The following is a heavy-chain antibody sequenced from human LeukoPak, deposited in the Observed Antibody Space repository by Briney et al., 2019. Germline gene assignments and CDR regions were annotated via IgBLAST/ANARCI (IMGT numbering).Heavy chain of an antibody. Sequence: SETLSLTCTVSGGSISSYYWSWIRQPPGKGLEWIGYIYYSGSTNHNPSLKSRVTISVDTSKNQFSLKLSSVTAADTAVYYCARDYSNYAVAFDIWGQGTMVTVSS. CDR2: IYYSGST. V-gene: IGHV4-59*01. CDR1: GGSISSYY. CDR3: ARDYSNYAVAFDI. D-gene: IGHD4-11*01. J-gene: IGHJ3*02.